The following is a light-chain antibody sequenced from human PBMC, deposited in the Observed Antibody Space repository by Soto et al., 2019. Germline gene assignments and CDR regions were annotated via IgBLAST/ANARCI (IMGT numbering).Light chain of an antibody. CDR2: EVS. CDR1: SSDVGGYNY. CDR3: SSYTSSSLYV. Sequence: QSVLTQPASVSGSPGQSITISCTGTSSDVGGYNYVSWYQQHPGKAPKLMIYEVSNRPSGVSNRLSGSKSGNTASLTISGLQAEDEADYYCSSYTSSSLYVFGTGTKVNVL. V-gene: IGLV2-14*01. J-gene: IGLJ1*01.